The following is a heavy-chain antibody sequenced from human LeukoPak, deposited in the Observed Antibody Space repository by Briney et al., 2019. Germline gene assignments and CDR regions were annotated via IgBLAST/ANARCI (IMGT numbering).Heavy chain of an antibody. J-gene: IGHJ6*03. V-gene: IGHV4-59*01. Sequence: SETLSLTCTVSGGSISSYYWSWIRQPPGKGLEWIGYIYYSGSTNYNPSLKSRVTISVDTSKNQFSLKLSSVTAEDTAVYYCARSVEGYCSGGSCYSYYYYMDVWGKGTTVTVSS. CDR2: IYYSGST. D-gene: IGHD2-15*01. CDR1: GGSISSYY. CDR3: ARSVEGYCSGGSCYSYYYYMDV.